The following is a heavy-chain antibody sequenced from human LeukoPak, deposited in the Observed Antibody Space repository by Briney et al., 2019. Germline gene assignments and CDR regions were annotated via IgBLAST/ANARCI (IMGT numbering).Heavy chain of an antibody. J-gene: IGHJ5*02. CDR2: ISGSGGST. CDR1: GFTFSSYA. V-gene: IGHV3-23*01. D-gene: IGHD3-22*01. CDR3: AKEQYYYDSSGYYPNWFDP. Sequence: GGSLRLSCAASGFTFSSYAMRWVRQAPGKGLEWVSAISGSGGSTYYADSVKGRFTISRDNSKNTLYLQMNSLRAEDTAVYYCAKEQYYYDSSGYYPNWFDPWGQGTLVTVSS.